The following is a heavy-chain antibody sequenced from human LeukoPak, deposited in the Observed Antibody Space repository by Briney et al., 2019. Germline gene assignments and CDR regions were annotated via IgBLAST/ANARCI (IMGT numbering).Heavy chain of an antibody. CDR2: INHIGST. CDR1: GGSISNNNHY. Sequence: ASETLSLTCTVSGGSISNNNHYWGWTRQPPGKGLEWIGMINHIGSTHYNPSLKSRVTISVDTSKNQFSLKLSSVTAADTAVYYCAKDTWLAYWGQGTLVTVSS. V-gene: IGHV4-39*02. CDR3: AKDTWLAY. J-gene: IGHJ4*02. D-gene: IGHD3-10*01.